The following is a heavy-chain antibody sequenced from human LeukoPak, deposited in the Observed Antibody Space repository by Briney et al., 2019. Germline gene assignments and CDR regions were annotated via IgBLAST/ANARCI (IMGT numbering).Heavy chain of an antibody. CDR3: PLSYSNNWSRAFDI. Sequence: SETLSLTCAVSGGSISSAAYYWRWIRHHPGGGLEWIGYIYYTGNTYYNPSLKSRVSISLDTSARQFSLTLTAVTVADTAVYYCPLSYSNNWSRAFDIWGQGTMVTVSS. D-gene: IGHD6-13*01. V-gene: IGHV4-31*11. CDR2: IYYTGNT. J-gene: IGHJ3*02. CDR1: GGSISSAAYY.